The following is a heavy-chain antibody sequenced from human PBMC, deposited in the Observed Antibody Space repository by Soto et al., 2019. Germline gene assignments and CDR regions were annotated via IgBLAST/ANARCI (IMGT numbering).Heavy chain of an antibody. CDR1: GGSFSGYY. CDR2: INHSGST. V-gene: IGHV4-34*01. CDR3: ARVRHSSSYWFDP. J-gene: IGHJ5*02. D-gene: IGHD6-13*01. Sequence: PSETLSLTCAVYGGSFSGYYWSWIRQPPGKGLEWIGEINHSGSTNYNPSLKSRVTISVDTSKNQFSLKLSSVTAADTAVYYCARVRHSSSYWFDPWGQGTLVTVSS.